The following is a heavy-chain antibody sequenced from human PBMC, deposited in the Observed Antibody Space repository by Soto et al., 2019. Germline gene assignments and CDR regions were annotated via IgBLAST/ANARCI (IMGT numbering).Heavy chain of an antibody. Sequence: SETLSLTCTVSGGSVSSGSYYWSWIRQPPGKGLERIGYIYYSGSTNYNPSLKSRVTISVDTSKNQFSLKLSSVTAADTAVYYCARGLHVLRYFDWSYYFDYWGQGNLVTASS. V-gene: IGHV4-61*01. CDR1: GGSVSSGSYY. D-gene: IGHD3-9*01. J-gene: IGHJ4*02. CDR3: ARGLHVLRYFDWSYYFDY. CDR2: IYYSGST.